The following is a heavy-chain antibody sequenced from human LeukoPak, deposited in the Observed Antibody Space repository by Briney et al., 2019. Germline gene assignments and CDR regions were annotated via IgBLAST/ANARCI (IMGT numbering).Heavy chain of an antibody. D-gene: IGHD3-22*01. V-gene: IGHV3-20*04. CDR3: ARGPAASGYYDSRGRYGYFDY. J-gene: IGHJ4*02. Sequence: GGSLRLSCAASGFTFDDYGMSWVRQAPGKGLEWVSGINWNGGSTGYADSVKGRFTISRVNAKNSLYLQMNSLRAEDTALYYCARGPAASGYYDSRGRYGYFDYWGQGTLVTVSS. CDR1: GFTFDDYG. CDR2: INWNGGST.